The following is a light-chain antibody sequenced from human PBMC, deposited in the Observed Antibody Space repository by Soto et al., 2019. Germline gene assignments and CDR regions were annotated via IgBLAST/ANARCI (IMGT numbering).Light chain of an antibody. CDR2: EVS. CDR1: SSDVGGYDY. Sequence: QSVLTQPASVSGSPGQSITISCTGTSSDVGGYDYVSWYQQHPGKAPKVMIYEVSNRPSGVSTRFSGSKSGNTASLTISGLQAEDEADYYCASYTSSSTEVFGTGTQLTVL. V-gene: IGLV2-14*01. J-gene: IGLJ1*01. CDR3: ASYTSSSTEV.